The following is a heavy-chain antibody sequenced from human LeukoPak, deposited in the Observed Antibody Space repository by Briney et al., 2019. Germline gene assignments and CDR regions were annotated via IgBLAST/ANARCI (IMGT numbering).Heavy chain of an antibody. J-gene: IGHJ4*02. CDR3: ARGISSGWYRGSFDY. D-gene: IGHD6-19*01. V-gene: IGHV3-30*03. CDR2: ISYDGSNK. CDR1: GFTFSSYG. Sequence: GGSLRLSCAASGFTFSSYGMHWVRQAPGKGLEWVAVISYDGSNKYYADSVKGRFTISRDNSKNTLYLQMNSLRAEDTAVYYCARGISSGWYRGSFDYWGQGTLVTVSS.